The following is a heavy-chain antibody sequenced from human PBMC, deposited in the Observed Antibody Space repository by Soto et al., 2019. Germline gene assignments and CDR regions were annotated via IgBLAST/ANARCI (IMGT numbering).Heavy chain of an antibody. J-gene: IGHJ6*02. CDR1: GYTFTRNG. CDR2: ISPNSGNT. CDR3: VKDRDSNSWPSRDV. D-gene: IGHD3-22*01. Sequence: ASVKVSCKTSGYTFTRNGISWVRQAPGQGLEWMGWISPNSGNTKYAQKLQDRVIMTTDTSTSTAYMELRSLRSDDTAVYYCVKDRDSNSWPSRDVWGPGTTVTVSS. V-gene: IGHV1-18*01.